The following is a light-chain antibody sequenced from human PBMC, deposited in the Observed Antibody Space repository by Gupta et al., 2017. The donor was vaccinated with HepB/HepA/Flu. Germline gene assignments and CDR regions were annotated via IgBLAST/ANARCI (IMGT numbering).Light chain of an antibody. J-gene: IGKJ1*01. V-gene: IGKV1-39*01. CDR2: EAS. Sequence: IQMTPSPSSLSASVGDRVTITCRASQSISSYLDWYQQKPGKAPKLLIYEASSLQSGVPSRFSGSGSGTDFTLTISSLQPEDFATYYCQQCNSNPRTFGQGTKVEIK. CDR3: QQCNSNPRT. CDR1: QSISSY.